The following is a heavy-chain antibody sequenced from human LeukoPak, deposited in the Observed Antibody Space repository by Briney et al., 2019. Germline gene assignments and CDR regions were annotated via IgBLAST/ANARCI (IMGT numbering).Heavy chain of an antibody. CDR2: IYYSGST. CDR3: ARAILSGYPDS. J-gene: IGHJ4*02. CDR1: GGSISTYY. V-gene: IGHV4-59*01. D-gene: IGHD3-3*01. Sequence: PSETLSLTCSVSGGSISTYYWTWIRQPPGKGLEWIGYIYYSGSTNYDPSLKSRVTISLDTSKNQFSLKLSSVTAADTAVYYCARAILSGYPDSWGQGTLVIVFS.